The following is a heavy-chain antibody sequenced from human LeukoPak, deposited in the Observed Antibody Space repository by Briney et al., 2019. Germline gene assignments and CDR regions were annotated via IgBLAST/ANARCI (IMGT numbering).Heavy chain of an antibody. CDR2: INPNSGGT. J-gene: IGHJ5*02. CDR1: GYTFTGYY. D-gene: IGHD6-13*01. Sequence: ASVKVSCKASGYTFTGYYMHWVRQAPGQGLEWMGWINPNSGGTNYAQKFQGRVTMTRDTSISTAYMELSRLRSDDTVVYYCARGGYSSSWYPVRFDPWGQGTLVTVSS. V-gene: IGHV1-2*02. CDR3: ARGGYSSSWYPVRFDP.